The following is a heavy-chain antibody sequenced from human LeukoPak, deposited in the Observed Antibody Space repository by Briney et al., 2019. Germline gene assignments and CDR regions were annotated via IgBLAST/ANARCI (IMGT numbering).Heavy chain of an antibody. CDR1: GFTFSDYY. Sequence: GGSLRLSCAASGFTFSDYYMGWIRQAPGKGLEWVSYITSNGYSVYYAASVKGRFTISRDNAKNSLYLQMYSLRADDTAVYYCARGDGYIGFDYWGQGTLVTVSS. J-gene: IGHJ4*02. D-gene: IGHD5-24*01. CDR3: ARGDGYIGFDY. V-gene: IGHV3-11*04. CDR2: ITSNGYSV.